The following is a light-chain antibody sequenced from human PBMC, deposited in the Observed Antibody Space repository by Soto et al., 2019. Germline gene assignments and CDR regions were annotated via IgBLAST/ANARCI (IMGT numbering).Light chain of an antibody. CDR3: QQSYSTPYT. CDR2: AAS. J-gene: IGKJ2*01. CDR1: QGISSY. V-gene: IGKV1-39*01. Sequence: DIQMTQSPSSLSASVGDRVTITCQASQGISSYLNWYQQKPGKAPKLLIYAASSLQSGVPSRFSGSGSGTDFTLTISSLQPEDFATYYCQQSYSTPYTFGQGTKLEIK.